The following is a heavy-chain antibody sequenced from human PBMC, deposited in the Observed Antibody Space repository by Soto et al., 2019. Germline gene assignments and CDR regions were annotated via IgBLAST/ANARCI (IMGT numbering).Heavy chain of an antibody. Sequence: GGSLRLSCGVSGFIFSSSAMNWVRQAPGKGLEWVSTISGSGVSKYYADSVKGRFTISRDNSNNTVPLQMNSLRAEDAAVYYCAKDRSPGATTWNVYWGQGTLVTVSS. CDR1: GFIFSSSA. CDR2: ISGSGVSK. J-gene: IGHJ4*02. D-gene: IGHD1-26*01. CDR3: AKDRSPGATTWNVY. V-gene: IGHV3-23*01.